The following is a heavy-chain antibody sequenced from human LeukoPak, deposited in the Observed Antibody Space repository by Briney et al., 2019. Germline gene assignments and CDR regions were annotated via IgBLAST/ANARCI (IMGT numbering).Heavy chain of an antibody. CDR2: IIPIFGTA. J-gene: IGHJ6*03. CDR1: GGTFSSYA. V-gene: IGHV1-69*06. Sequence: KVSCKASGGTFSSYAISWVRQAPGQGLEWMGGIIPIFGTANYAQKFQGRVTITADKSTSTAYMELSSLRSEDTAVYYCARGKQQLVHYYYYYMDVWGKGTTVTVSS. D-gene: IGHD6-13*01. CDR3: ARGKQQLVHYYYYYMDV.